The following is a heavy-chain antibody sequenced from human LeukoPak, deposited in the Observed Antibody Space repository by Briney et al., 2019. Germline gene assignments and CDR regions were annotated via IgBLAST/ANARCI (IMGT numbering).Heavy chain of an antibody. D-gene: IGHD4-11*01. J-gene: IGHJ4*02. CDR1: GFTFNHYG. CDR2: IWADGTNK. V-gene: IGHV3-33*01. CDR3: ARDAQRGFDYSNSLQY. Sequence: GGSLRLSCAAAGFTFNHYGMHWVRQAPGEGLEWGSVIWADGTNKYYAASVKGRLTISRDDFDKTVYLQMSSLRPDDTGVYYCARDAQRGFDYSNSLQYWGQGTPVTVST.